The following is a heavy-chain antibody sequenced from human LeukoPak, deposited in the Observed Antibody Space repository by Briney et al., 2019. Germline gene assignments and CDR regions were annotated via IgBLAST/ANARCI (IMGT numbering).Heavy chain of an antibody. D-gene: IGHD5-24*01. J-gene: IGHJ4*02. CDR2: IYYSGST. V-gene: IGHV4-59*08. CDR1: GGSMSSYY. CDR3: ARGARAGYDLEPFDY. Sequence: PSETLSLTCTVSGGSMSSYYWSWIRQPPGKGLEWIGYIYYSGSTKYNPSLKSRVTISVDTSKSQFSLKLSSVTAADTVVYYCARGARAGYDLEPFDYWGQGTLVTVSS.